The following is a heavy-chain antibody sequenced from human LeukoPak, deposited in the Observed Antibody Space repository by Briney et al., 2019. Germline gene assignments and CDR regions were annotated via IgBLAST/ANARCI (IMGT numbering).Heavy chain of an antibody. CDR2: IYHSGST. V-gene: IGHV4-4*02. CDR1: GGSISSSNW. D-gene: IGHD6-13*01. CDR3: ARDGIAAAGYFDY. Sequence: SETLSLTCAVSGGSISSSNWWSWVRQPPGKGLEWIGEIYHSGSTNYNPSLKSRVTISVDKSKNQFSLKLSSVTAADTAVYYCARDGIAAAGYFDYWGQGTLVTVSS. J-gene: IGHJ4*02.